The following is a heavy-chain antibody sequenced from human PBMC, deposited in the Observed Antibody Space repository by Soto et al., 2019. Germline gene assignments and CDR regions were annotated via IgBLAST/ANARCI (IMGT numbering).Heavy chain of an antibody. V-gene: IGHV4-31*03. CDR2: IYYSGST. D-gene: IGHD4-17*01. CDR3: ASRTVISLLVGRPRDHYYYGMDV. J-gene: IGHJ6*02. CDR1: GASISSGSYY. Sequence: QVQLQESGPGLVKPSQTLSLTCTVSGASISSGSYYWYWIRQHPGKGLEWIGYIYYSGSTYNNPSLKSRVIISVDTSKNHFSLKLNSVTAADTAVYYCASRTVISLLVGRPRDHYYYGMDVWGQGTSVTVSS.